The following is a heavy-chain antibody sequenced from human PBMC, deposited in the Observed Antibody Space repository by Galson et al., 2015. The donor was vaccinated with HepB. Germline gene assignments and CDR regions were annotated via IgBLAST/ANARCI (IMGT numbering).Heavy chain of an antibody. CDR2: IYPGDSDN. D-gene: IGHD3-22*01. Sequence: QSGAEVKKPGESLKISRKGSGYSFTSYWIGWVRQMPGKGLEWMGIIYPGDSDNRYSPSFQGQVTISADKSISTAYLQWSSLKASDTAMYYCASSPFGYYDSSGYYFDPWGQGTLVTASS. CDR3: ASSPFGYYDSSGYYFDP. CDR1: GYSFTSYW. V-gene: IGHV5-51*03. J-gene: IGHJ5*02.